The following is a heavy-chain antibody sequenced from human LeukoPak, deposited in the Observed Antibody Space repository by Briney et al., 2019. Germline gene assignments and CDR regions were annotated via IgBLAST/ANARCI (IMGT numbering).Heavy chain of an antibody. J-gene: IGHJ4*02. CDR3: ARRTRYTSSLFTREPHFDY. V-gene: IGHV4-34*12. Sequence: ASETLSLTCTVSGGSISSYYWSWIRQPPGKGLEWIGEIIHSGSTNYNPSLKSRVTISVDTSKNQFSLKLTSVTAADTAVYYCARRTRYTSSLFTREPHFDYWGQGTLLTVSS. CDR2: IIHSGST. CDR1: GGSISSYY. D-gene: IGHD6-13*01.